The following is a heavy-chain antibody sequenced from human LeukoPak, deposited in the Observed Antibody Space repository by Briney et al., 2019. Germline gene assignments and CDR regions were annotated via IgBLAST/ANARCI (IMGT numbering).Heavy chain of an antibody. J-gene: IGHJ6*02. CDR3: AKDLGRIQTYGMDV. Sequence: GGSLRLSCAASGVAFSHAWMSWVRQAPGKGLEWVSAISGSGGSTYYADSVKGRFTISRDNSKNTLYLQMNSLRAEDTAVYYCAKDLGRIQTYGMDVWGQGTTVTVSS. D-gene: IGHD3/OR15-3a*01. CDR2: ISGSGGST. V-gene: IGHV3-23*01. CDR1: GVAFSHA.